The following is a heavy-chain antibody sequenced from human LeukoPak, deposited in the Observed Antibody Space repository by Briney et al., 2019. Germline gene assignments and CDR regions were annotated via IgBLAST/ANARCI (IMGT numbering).Heavy chain of an antibody. V-gene: IGHV1-18*01. CDR1: GYTFTSYG. CDR3: ARTPSTSETAAGSFDY. D-gene: IGHD6-13*01. J-gene: IGHJ4*02. CDR2: ISAYNGNT. Sequence: ASVKVSCKASGYTFTSYGISWVRQAPGQGLEWMGWISAYNGNTNYAQKLQGRVTMTTDTSTSTAYMELRSLGSDDTAVYYCARTPSTSETAAGSFDYWGQGTLVTVSS.